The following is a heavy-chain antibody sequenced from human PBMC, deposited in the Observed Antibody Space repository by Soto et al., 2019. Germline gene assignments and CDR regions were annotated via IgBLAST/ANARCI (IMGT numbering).Heavy chain of an antibody. V-gene: IGHV4-31*03. CDR1: GGSISSGGYY. CDR2: IYYSGST. Sequence: SETLSLTCTVSGGSISSGGYYWSWIRQHPGKGLEWIGYIYYSGSTYYNPSLKSRVTISVDTSKNQFSLKLSSVTAADTAVYYCARDRGLATIRNPYFDYWGQGTLVTVSS. CDR3: ARDRGLATIRNPYFDY. D-gene: IGHD5-12*01. J-gene: IGHJ4*02.